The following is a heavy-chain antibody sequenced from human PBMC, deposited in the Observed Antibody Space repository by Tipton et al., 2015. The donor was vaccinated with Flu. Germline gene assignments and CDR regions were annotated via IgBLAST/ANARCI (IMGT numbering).Heavy chain of an antibody. V-gene: IGHV4-38-2*02. J-gene: IGHJ4*02. CDR3: ARDRWEYASGFDS. CDR1: GYSIRNGYH. CDR2: ISHSGTT. D-gene: IGHD1-26*01. Sequence: TLSLTCSVSGYSIRNGYHWGWVRQPPGKGLEWIGSISHSGTTSYNPSLKSRVTISLDTPKNQFPLRLTSMTAADTAVYYCARDRWEYASGFDSWGQGSLVTVSP.